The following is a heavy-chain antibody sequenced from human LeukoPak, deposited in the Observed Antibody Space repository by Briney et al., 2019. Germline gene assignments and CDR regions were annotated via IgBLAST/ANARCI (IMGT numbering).Heavy chain of an antibody. Sequence: GGSLRLSCAASGFTLSNYWMHWVRQAPGKGLVWVSHINGDGSSTSSADSVKGRFTISRDNSKNTLYLQMNSLRAEDTAVYYCARDPAVAGYYFDYWGQGTLVTVSS. CDR2: INGDGSST. CDR1: GFTLSNYW. CDR3: ARDPAVAGYYFDY. V-gene: IGHV3-74*01. D-gene: IGHD6-19*01. J-gene: IGHJ4*02.